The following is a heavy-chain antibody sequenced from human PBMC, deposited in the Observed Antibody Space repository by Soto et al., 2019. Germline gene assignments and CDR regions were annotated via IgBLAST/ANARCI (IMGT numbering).Heavy chain of an antibody. J-gene: IGHJ4*02. CDR3: AGGRLRRRNFDY. D-gene: IGHD1-26*01. CDR1: GGSISSYY. V-gene: IGHV4-59*08. CDR2: IYYSGST. Sequence: PSETLSLTCTVSGGSISSYYWSWIRQPPGKGLEWIGYIYYSGSTNYNPSLKSRVTISVDTSKNQFSLKLSSVTAADTAVYYCAGGRLRRRNFDYWGQGTLVTFSS.